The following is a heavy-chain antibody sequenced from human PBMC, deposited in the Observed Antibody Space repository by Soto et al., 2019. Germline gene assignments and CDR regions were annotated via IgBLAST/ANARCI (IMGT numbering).Heavy chain of an antibody. CDR1: GLCLCSYS. D-gene: IGHD2-15*01. V-gene: IGHV3-48*01. J-gene: IGHJ4*02. Sequence: VGSRTLSRAACGLCLCSYSPNYLRQAPGKGLEWVSYISSSSSTIYYADSVKGRFTISRDNAKNSLYLQMNSLRAEDTAVYYCARAAVVVMAASRPSWFSRCGQGTVLTVSS. CDR2: ISSSSSTI. CDR3: ARAAVVVMAASRPSWFSR.